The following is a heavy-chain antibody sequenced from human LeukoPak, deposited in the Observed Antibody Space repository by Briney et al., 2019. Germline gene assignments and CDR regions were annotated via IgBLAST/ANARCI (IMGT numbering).Heavy chain of an antibody. Sequence: GGSLRLSCAASGFTVSSNYMSWVRQAPGKGLEWVSVIYSGGSTYYADSVKGRFTISRDNSKNPLYLQMNSLRAEDTAVYYCARPEGSTYYYYGMDVWGQGTTVTVSS. CDR1: GFTVSSNY. J-gene: IGHJ6*02. CDR2: IYSGGST. D-gene: IGHD5/OR15-5a*01. V-gene: IGHV3-66*04. CDR3: ARPEGSTYYYYGMDV.